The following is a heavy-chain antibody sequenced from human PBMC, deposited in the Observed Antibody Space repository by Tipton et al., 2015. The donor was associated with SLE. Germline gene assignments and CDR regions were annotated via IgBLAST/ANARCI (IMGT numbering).Heavy chain of an antibody. Sequence: TLSLTCAVSGYSISSGYYWGWIRQPPGKGLEWIGSIYHSGSTYYNPSLKSRVTISVDTSKNQFSLQLNSVTPEDTAVYYCARELLGRGPFDYWGQGTLVTVSS. D-gene: IGHD7-27*01. J-gene: IGHJ4*02. CDR2: IYHSGST. CDR1: GYSISSGYY. CDR3: ARELLGRGPFDY. V-gene: IGHV4-38-2*01.